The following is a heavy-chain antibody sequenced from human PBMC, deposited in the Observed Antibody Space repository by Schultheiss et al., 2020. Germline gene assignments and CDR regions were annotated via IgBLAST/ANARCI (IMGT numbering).Heavy chain of an antibody. D-gene: IGHD3-10*01. CDR1: GFTFSSYA. CDR3: ARDRFSGPGRDY. V-gene: IGHV3-30-3*01. Sequence: GGSLRLSCAASGFTFSSYAMHWVRQAPGKGLEWVAVISYDGSNKYYADSVKGRFTISRDNSKNTLYLQMNSLRAEDTAVYYCARDRFSGPGRDYWGQGNLGTVSS. J-gene: IGHJ4*02. CDR2: ISYDGSNK.